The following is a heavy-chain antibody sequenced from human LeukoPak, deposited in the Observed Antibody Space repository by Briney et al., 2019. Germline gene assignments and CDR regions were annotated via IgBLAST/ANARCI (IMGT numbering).Heavy chain of an antibody. CDR1: GFTFSSYA. V-gene: IGHV3-23*01. D-gene: IGHD3-3*01. Sequence: GGSLRLSCAASGFTFSSYAMSWVRQAPGKGLEWVSAISGSGGSTYYAESVKGRFTISRDNSKNTLYLQMNSLSAEDTAVYYCAKALRFLEWSYDYWGQGTLVTVSS. CDR2: ISGSGGST. J-gene: IGHJ4*02. CDR3: AKALRFLEWSYDY.